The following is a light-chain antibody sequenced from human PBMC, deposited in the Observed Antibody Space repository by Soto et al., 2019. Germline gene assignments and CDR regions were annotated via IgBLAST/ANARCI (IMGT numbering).Light chain of an antibody. Sequence: SVLTQPPSASGSPGQSVTISCTGTSNDVGGYKFVSWHQHHPGKAPKLIIYEVSERPSGVPDRFSGSKSGNTASLTVSGLQAEDEADYYCSSYAGGRSLVFGGGTKLTVL. V-gene: IGLV2-8*01. CDR3: SSYAGGRSLV. J-gene: IGLJ3*02. CDR1: SNDVGGYKF. CDR2: EVS.